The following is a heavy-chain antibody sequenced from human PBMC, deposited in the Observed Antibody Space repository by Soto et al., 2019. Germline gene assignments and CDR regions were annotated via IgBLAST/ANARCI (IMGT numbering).Heavy chain of an antibody. J-gene: IGHJ4*02. CDR2: IIPMFDTP. CDR1: GGAFSTHA. Sequence: GASVKVSCKASGGAFSTHAIGWVRQAPGQGPEWMGGIIPMFDTPNYTQKFQGRVTISADKSTSTAYMELTSLRSEDTAMYYCATYYYDDSGYYLHYFDDWGQGTLVTVSS. CDR3: ATYYYDDSGYYLHYFDD. V-gene: IGHV1-69*06. D-gene: IGHD3-22*01.